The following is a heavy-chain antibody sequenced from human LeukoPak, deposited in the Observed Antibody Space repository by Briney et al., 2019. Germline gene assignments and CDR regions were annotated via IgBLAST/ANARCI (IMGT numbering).Heavy chain of an antibody. J-gene: IGHJ6*03. V-gene: IGHV3-43*01. D-gene: IGHD4-23*01. CDR1: GFTLDDYT. CDR3: AKEGGNAGYDYYYRDV. Sequence: GGSLRLSCAASGFTLDDYTMHWVRQAPGKGLEWVSLISWDGGSTYYADSVKGRFTISRDNSKNSLYLQMNSLRTEDTALYYCAKEGGNAGYDYYYRDVWGKGTTVTVSS. CDR2: ISWDGGST.